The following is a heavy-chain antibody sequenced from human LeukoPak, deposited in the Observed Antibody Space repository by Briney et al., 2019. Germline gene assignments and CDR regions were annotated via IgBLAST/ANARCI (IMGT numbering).Heavy chain of an antibody. Sequence: GGSLRLSCAASGFTLSSYWMSWVRQAPGKGLEWVANIKQDGSEKYYVDSVKGRFTISRDNAKNSLYLQMNSLRAEDTAVYYCARALLRYFDWLPAYWGQGALVTVSS. D-gene: IGHD3-9*01. V-gene: IGHV3-7*01. J-gene: IGHJ4*02. CDR3: ARALLRYFDWLPAY. CDR2: IKQDGSEK. CDR1: GFTLSSYW.